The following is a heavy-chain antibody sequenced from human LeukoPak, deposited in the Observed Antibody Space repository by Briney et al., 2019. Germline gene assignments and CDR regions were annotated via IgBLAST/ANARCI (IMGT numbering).Heavy chain of an antibody. D-gene: IGHD4-11*01. CDR1: GYSISSGYY. V-gene: IGHV4-38-2*01. CDR3: ARHILYSNYDGWYFDY. J-gene: IGHJ4*02. Sequence: SETLSLTCAVSGYSISSGYYWGWIRQPPGKGLEWIGSIYHSGSTYYNPSLKSRVTISVDTSKNQFSLKLSSETAADTAVYYCARHILYSNYDGWYFDYWGQGTLVTVSS. CDR2: IYHSGST.